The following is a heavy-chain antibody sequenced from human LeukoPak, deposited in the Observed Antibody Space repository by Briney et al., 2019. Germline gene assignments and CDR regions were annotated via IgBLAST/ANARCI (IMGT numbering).Heavy chain of an antibody. Sequence: PGGSLRLSCAASGFTFASYGIQWVRQAPGKGLEWVAVISYDGSNKFYADSAKGRFTISRDNSKNTVYLQMNSLRGDDSAVYYCAKEYKAVSFFDHWGQGTLVTVSS. CDR1: GFTFASYG. CDR3: AKEYKAVSFFDH. V-gene: IGHV3-30*18. D-gene: IGHD1-20*01. J-gene: IGHJ4*02. CDR2: ISYDGSNK.